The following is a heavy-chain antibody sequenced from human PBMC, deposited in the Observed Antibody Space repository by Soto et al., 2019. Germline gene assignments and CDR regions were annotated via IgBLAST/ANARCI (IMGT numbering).Heavy chain of an antibody. Sequence: DVQLSESGGGLAQPGGSLRLSCAASGLTFNTFVMAWVRLAPGRGLEWVSAICFGGDTYYADSVKGGFTVSRDNSKDTLYLQMNSLIAEDTAIYYCAKDLQGSNGFIDYWGQGTMVTVSS. V-gene: IGHV3-23*01. D-gene: IGHD6-13*01. J-gene: IGHJ4*02. CDR1: GLTFNTFV. CDR2: ICFGGDT. CDR3: AKDLQGSNGFIDY.